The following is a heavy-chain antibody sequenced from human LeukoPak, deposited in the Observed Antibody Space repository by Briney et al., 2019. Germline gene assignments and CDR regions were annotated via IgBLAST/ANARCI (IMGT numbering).Heavy chain of an antibody. V-gene: IGHV3-74*01. J-gene: IGHJ4*02. CDR3: MRSFDY. CDR2: ISPDGTTT. CDR1: GFTFSNYN. Sequence: GGSLRLSRAASGFTFSNYNMNWVRQAPGKGLVWVSGISPDGTTTNYADSMKGRFTISRDNAKDTLYLQMNSLRAEDTAVYYCMRSFDYWGQGTLVTVSS.